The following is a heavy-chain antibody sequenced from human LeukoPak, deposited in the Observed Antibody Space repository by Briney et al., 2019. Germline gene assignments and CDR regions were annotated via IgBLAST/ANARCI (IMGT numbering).Heavy chain of an antibody. Sequence: SETLSLTCTVSGYSLSSGYYWGWIRQPPGKGLEWIGSIYHSGSTYYNPSLKSRVTISVDTSKNQFSLELSSVTAADTAVYYCARVGSIAAAGTVDWFDPWGQGTLVTVSS. J-gene: IGHJ5*02. CDR3: ARVGSIAAAGTVDWFDP. CDR2: IYHSGST. V-gene: IGHV4-38-2*02. D-gene: IGHD6-13*01. CDR1: GYSLSSGYY.